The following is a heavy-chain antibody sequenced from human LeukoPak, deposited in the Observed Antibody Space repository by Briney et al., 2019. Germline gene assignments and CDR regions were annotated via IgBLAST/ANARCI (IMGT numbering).Heavy chain of an antibody. CDR2: ISGSGGST. J-gene: IGHJ4*02. CDR3: ARGVLDIVATMADY. Sequence: GGSLRLSCAASGFTFSSYAMSWVRQAPGKGLEWVSAISGSGGSTYYADSVKGRFTISRDNAKNSLYLQMNSLRAEDTAVYYCARGVLDIVATMADYWGQGTLVTVSS. V-gene: IGHV3-23*01. CDR1: GFTFSSYA. D-gene: IGHD5-12*01.